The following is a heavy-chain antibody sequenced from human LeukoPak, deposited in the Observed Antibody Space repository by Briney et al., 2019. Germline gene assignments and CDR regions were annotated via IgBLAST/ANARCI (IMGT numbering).Heavy chain of an antibody. J-gene: IGHJ4*02. V-gene: IGHV4-34*01. CDR3: AIRFGRLEAGGTPFVS. CDR2: INHSGST. D-gene: IGHD6-13*01. Sequence: SETLSLTCAVYGGSFSGYYWSWIRQPPGKGLEWIGEINHSGSTNYNPSLKSRVTISVDTSKNQFSLKLSSVTAADTALYYCAIRFGRLEAGGTPFVSWGQGTLVTVSS. CDR1: GGSFSGYY.